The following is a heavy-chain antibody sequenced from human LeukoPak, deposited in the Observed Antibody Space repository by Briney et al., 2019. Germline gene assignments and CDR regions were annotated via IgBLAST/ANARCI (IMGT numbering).Heavy chain of an antibody. CDR1: GFNFSDYY. CDR3: ARDRGAAAAVSY. Sequence: TGGSLRLSCAASGFNFSDYYMSWIRQAPGKGLEWVSYISSSGSTIYYADSVKGRFTISRDNAKNSLYLQMNSLRAEDTAVYYCARDRGAAAAVSYWGQGTLVTVSS. CDR2: ISSSGSTI. V-gene: IGHV3-11*01. D-gene: IGHD6-13*01. J-gene: IGHJ4*02.